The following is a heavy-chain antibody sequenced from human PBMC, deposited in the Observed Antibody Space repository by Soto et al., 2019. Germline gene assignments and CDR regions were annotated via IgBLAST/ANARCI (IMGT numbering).Heavy chain of an antibody. J-gene: IGHJ5*02. D-gene: IGHD1-26*01. CDR2: ISSSSSTI. CDR3: ARVKSSGSYNWFDP. V-gene: IGHV3-48*02. Sequence: GGSLRLSCAASGFTFSSYSMTWVRQAPGKGLEWVSYISSSSSTIYYADSVKGRFTISRDNAKNSLYLQMNSLRDEDTAVYYCARVKSSGSYNWFDPWGQGTLVTVSS. CDR1: GFTFSSYS.